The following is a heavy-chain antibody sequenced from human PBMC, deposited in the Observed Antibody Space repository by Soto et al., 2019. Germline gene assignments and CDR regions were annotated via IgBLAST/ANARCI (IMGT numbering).Heavy chain of an antibody. CDR2: INHSGST. J-gene: IGHJ4*02. CDR1: GGSFSGYY. D-gene: IGHD3-22*01. CDR3: ARGPFQAGYYSYYFDY. V-gene: IGHV4-34*01. Sequence: KPSETLSLTCAVYGGSFSGYYWSWIRQPPGKGLEWIGEINHSGSTNYNPSLKSRVTISVDTSKNQFSLKLSSVTAADTAVYYCARGPFQAGYYSYYFDYWGQGTLVTAPQ.